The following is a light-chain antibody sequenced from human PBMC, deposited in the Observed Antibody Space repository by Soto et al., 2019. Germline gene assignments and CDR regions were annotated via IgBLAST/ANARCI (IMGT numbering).Light chain of an antibody. CDR3: QQRSNWPPVT. CDR1: QSVSSS. V-gene: IGKV3-11*01. J-gene: IGKJ5*01. CDR2: DAS. Sequence: IVLTQSPATLSLSPGDRATLSCRATQSVSSSLAWYQQKPGQAPRLLIYDASNRATGIPARFSGSGAGTDFTLTISSLEPEDFAVYYCQQRSNWPPVTFGQGTRLEIK.